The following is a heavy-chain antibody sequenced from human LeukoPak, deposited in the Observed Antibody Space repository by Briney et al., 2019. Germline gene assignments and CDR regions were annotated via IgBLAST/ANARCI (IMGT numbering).Heavy chain of an antibody. Sequence: GGSLRLSCAVSGFTVSSNYMGWVRQAPGKGLEWVSAIYSGGSTYHADSVKGRFTISRDNAKNSLYLQMNSLRAEDTAVYYCTGRYCSGGSCYSGYYYGMDVWGQGTTVTASS. CDR3: TGRYCSGGSCYSGYYYGMDV. D-gene: IGHD2-15*01. J-gene: IGHJ6*02. CDR2: IYSGGST. V-gene: IGHV3-53*01. CDR1: GFTVSSNY.